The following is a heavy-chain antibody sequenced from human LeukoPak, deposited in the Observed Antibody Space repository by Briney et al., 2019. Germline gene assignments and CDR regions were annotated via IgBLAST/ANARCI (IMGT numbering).Heavy chain of an antibody. D-gene: IGHD1-14*01. J-gene: IGHJ3*02. CDR2: IYYTGGET. V-gene: IGHV4-59*08. Sequence: SETLSLTCTVSSGSINSYYWSWLRQPPGKGLEWIGYIYYTGGETNYNPSLKSRLTISVDTSKNQFSLMLTSVTAADTAVYYCARQAGGTAAFDIWAQGTMVTVSS. CDR1: SGSINSYY. CDR3: ARQAGGTAAFDI.